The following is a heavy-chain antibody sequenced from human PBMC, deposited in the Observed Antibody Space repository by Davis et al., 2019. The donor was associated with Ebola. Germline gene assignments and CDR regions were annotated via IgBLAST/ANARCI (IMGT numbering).Heavy chain of an antibody. Sequence: GESLKISCVASGFTFSSYGMAWVRQAPGKGLEWVSGISTRGLTTEYADNVEGRFTISRDNSKHTLYLQMDSLRHDDTAVYYCAKEKTSGSSYYIDYWGHGIRVTVAS. D-gene: IGHD3-10*01. CDR1: GFTFSSYG. J-gene: IGHJ4*01. CDR2: ISTRGLTT. V-gene: IGHV3-23*01. CDR3: AKEKTSGSSYYIDY.